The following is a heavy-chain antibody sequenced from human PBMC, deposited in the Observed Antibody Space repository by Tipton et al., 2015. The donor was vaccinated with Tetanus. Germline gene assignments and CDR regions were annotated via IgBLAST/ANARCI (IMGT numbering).Heavy chain of an antibody. V-gene: IGHV4-61*08. CDR3: TRANYEFPNKGPFDS. CDR1: GASLRSGDYN. D-gene: IGHD3/OR15-3a*01. CDR2: ISDSGLS. J-gene: IGHJ4*02. Sequence: TLSLTCSVSGASLRSGDYNWSWIRQPPGKGLEWLAYISDSGLSNSNYFLKSRITISRDTSRNQFSLKLTSVTAADTAVYYCTRANYEFPNKGPFDSWGQGTLVIVSS.